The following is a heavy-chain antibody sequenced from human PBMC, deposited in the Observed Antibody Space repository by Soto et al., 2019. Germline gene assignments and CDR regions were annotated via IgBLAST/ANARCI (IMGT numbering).Heavy chain of an antibody. CDR3: ATRSPAFDY. CDR2: ISTDKGNT. Sequence: QVQLVQSGPEVKKPGASVKVSCKTSGYTFTTFGISWVRQAPGQGVEWMGWISTDKGNTNYAQKFQGRVTMTTDTSTSTAYLELRSLRSDDTAVYYCATRSPAFDYWGQGTPVTVSS. CDR1: GYTFTTFG. J-gene: IGHJ4*02. V-gene: IGHV1-18*01.